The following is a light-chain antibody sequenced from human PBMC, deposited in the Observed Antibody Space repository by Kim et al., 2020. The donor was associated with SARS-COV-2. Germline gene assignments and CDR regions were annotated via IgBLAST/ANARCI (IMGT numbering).Light chain of an antibody. Sequence: NFMLTQPHSVSESPGKTVTISCTRSSGSIASNYVQWYQQRPGSAPTTVIYEDNQRPSGVPDRFSGSIDSSSNSASLTIPGLKTEDEADYYCQSYDSSKQVFGGGTKLTVL. CDR1: SGSIASNY. CDR3: QSYDSSKQV. CDR2: EDN. J-gene: IGLJ3*02. V-gene: IGLV6-57*04.